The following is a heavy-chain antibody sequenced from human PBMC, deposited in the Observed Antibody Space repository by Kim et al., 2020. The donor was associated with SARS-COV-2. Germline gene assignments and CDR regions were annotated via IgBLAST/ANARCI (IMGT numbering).Heavy chain of an antibody. V-gene: IGHV3-11*01. Sequence: DSVKGRFTISRDNAKNALYLQMNSLRAEDTAVYYCARDRTTYSGSYYFDYWGQGTLFTVSS. D-gene: IGHD1-26*01. J-gene: IGHJ4*02. CDR3: ARDRTTYSGSYYFDY.